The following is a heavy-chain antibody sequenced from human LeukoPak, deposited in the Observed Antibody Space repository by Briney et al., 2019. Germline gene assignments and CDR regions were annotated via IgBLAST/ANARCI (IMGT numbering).Heavy chain of an antibody. Sequence: ASVKVSCKASGYSFTSYDINWVRQAPGQGFEWVGWMNPNSGNTGHAQEFQGRVTMTRDTSMSTAYMELSSLRYEDTAVYYCARGRGFDRTGYVYYFDFWGQGTLVTVSS. CDR2: MNPNSGNT. CDR1: GYSFTSYD. V-gene: IGHV1-8*01. CDR3: ARGRGFDRTGYVYYFDF. J-gene: IGHJ4*02. D-gene: IGHD3/OR15-3a*01.